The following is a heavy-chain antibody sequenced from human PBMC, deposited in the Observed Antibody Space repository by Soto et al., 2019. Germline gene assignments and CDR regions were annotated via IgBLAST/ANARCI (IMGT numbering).Heavy chain of an antibody. J-gene: IGHJ5*02. CDR3: ATVATNSYNWVDP. V-gene: IGHV3-74*01. CDR1: AFPFNTYW. CDR2: INSDGTKT. Sequence: GGSLRLSCAASAFPFNTYWMHWVRQAPGKGLVWVSRINSDGTKTTYADSVKGRFTISRDNAKNTVYLQMNSLRAEDTAVYYCATVATNSYNWVDPWGQGTLVTVSS. D-gene: IGHD5-12*01.